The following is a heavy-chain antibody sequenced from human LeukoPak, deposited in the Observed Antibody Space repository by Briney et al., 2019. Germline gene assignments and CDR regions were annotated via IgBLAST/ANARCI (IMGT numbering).Heavy chain of an antibody. V-gene: IGHV1-46*01. Sequence: ASVKVSCKASGYTFTSYYMHWVRQAPGQGLEWMGLINPRDDSASYAQKFQGRVTMTRDTSTNTAYMGLSSLSSKDTAVYYCARSRYYYDSSGYYLDWFDPWGQGTLVTVSS. CDR2: INPRDDSA. CDR1: GYTFTSYY. J-gene: IGHJ5*02. D-gene: IGHD3-22*01. CDR3: ARSRYYYDSSGYYLDWFDP.